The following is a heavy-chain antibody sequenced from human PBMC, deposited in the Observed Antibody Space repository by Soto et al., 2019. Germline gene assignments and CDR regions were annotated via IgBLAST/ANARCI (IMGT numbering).Heavy chain of an antibody. J-gene: IGHJ4*02. CDR2: ISAYNANA. CDR1: GYTFRNFG. V-gene: IGHV1-18*01. Sequence: QIPLLQSGAEVKKPGASVKVTCKASGYTFRNFGISWVRQAPGQGLEWMGWISAYNANANYAQKFQGRLTMTAETSTSTAYMELRSLRSDDTAVYYCARENSYFVYWGQGTLVTVSS. CDR3: ARENSYFVY.